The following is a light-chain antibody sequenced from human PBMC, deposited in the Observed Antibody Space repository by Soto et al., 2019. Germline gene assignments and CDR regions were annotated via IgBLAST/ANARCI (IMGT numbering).Light chain of an antibody. Sequence: QSALTQPASASGSPGQSVTISCTGTSSDVGSNNLLSWYQQHPGDAPKLMIYEGSKRPSGVYNSFSDSKSGNTSSLRSSGFQAEDEDDYYGCSYAVSVWVFGGGTKLTVL. V-gene: IGLV2-23*01. CDR3: CSYAVSVWV. CDR2: EGS. CDR1: SSDVGSNNL. J-gene: IGLJ2*01.